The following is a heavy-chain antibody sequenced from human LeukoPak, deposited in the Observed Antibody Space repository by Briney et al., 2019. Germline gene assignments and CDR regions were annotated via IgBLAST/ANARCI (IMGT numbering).Heavy chain of an antibody. CDR1: GYTFTSYY. Sequence: VASVKVSYKASGYTFTSYYMHWVRQAPGQGLEWMGVINPSGGSTSYAQKFQGRVTMTRDTSTSTVYMELSSLRSEDTAVYYCARDERDTMVRGVAAPYYYGMDVWGKGTTVTVSS. CDR3: ARDERDTMVRGVAAPYYYGMDV. J-gene: IGHJ6*04. V-gene: IGHV1-46*01. CDR2: INPSGGST. D-gene: IGHD3-10*01.